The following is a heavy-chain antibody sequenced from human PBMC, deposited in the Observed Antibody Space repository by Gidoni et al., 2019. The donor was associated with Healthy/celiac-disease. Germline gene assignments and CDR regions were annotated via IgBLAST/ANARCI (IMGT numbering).Heavy chain of an antibody. CDR3: ARSSSPLYYFDY. D-gene: IGHD6-13*01. J-gene: IGHJ4*02. Sequence: EVQLLESGGGLVQPGGSLRLSCAASGFTFSSYAMSWVRQAPGKGLAWVSAISGSGGSTYYADSVKGRFTISRDNSKNTLYLQMNSLRAEDKAVYYCARSSSPLYYFDYWGQGTLVTVSS. V-gene: IGHV3-23*01. CDR1: GFTFSSYA. CDR2: ISGSGGST.